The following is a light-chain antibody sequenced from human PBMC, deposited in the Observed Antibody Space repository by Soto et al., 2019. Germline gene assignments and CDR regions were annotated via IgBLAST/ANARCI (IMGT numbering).Light chain of an antibody. Sequence: QSVLTQPRSVSGSPGQSVTISCTGTSSDVGGYNYVSWYQQHPGKAPKLMIYDVSKRPSGVPDRFSGSKSGNTAFLTISGLHAEDEADYYCCSSVGSYTSVFGGGTKLTVL. CDR1: SSDVGGYNY. CDR3: CSSVGSYTSV. CDR2: DVS. V-gene: IGLV2-11*01. J-gene: IGLJ3*02.